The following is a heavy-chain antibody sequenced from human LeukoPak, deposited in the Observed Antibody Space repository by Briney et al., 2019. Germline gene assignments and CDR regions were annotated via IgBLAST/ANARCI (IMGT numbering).Heavy chain of an antibody. CDR1: GYTFTGYY. V-gene: IGHV1-2*04. CDR2: INPNSGGT. Sequence: ASVKVSCKASGYTFTGYYMHWVRQAPGQGLEWMGWINPNSGGTNYAQKFQGWVTMTRDTSISTAYMELSSLRSEDTAVYYCARSSEATRYYFDYWGQGTLVTVSS. D-gene: IGHD1-26*01. J-gene: IGHJ4*02. CDR3: ARSSEATRYYFDY.